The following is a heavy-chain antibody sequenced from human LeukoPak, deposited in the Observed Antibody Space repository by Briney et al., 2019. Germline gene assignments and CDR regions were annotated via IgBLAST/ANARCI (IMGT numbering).Heavy chain of an antibody. CDR1: GGTFSSYA. Sequence: PSVKFSCKASGGTFSSYAISWVRQAPGQGLEWMGRIIPIFGTANYAQKFQGRVTITTDESTSTAYMELSSLRSEDTAVYYCAGYSYGDLDYWGQGTLVTVSS. D-gene: IGHD5-18*01. CDR3: AGYSYGDLDY. V-gene: IGHV1-69*05. J-gene: IGHJ4*02. CDR2: IIPIFGTA.